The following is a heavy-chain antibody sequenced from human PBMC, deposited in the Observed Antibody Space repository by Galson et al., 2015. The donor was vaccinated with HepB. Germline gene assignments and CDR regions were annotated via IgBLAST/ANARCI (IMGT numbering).Heavy chain of an antibody. D-gene: IGHD3-3*01. CDR1: GFTFNRNA. CDR2: ISSDGNNK. CDR3: AKDQRFSYYYGLDV. J-gene: IGHJ6*02. Sequence: SLRLSCAASGFTFNRNAMHWVRQAPGKGLEWVAVISSDGNNKYHGDSVKGRFTISRDNSKNTLSLQMNSLRAEDTAVYYCAKDQRFSYYYGLDVWGQGTTVTVSS. V-gene: IGHV3-30*18.